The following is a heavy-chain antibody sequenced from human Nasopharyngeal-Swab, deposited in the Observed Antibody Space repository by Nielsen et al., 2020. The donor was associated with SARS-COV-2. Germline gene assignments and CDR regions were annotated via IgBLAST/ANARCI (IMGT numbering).Heavy chain of an antibody. CDR1: GFTFSSYA. CDR3: AKEASNPVMVYAARVESDDAFDI. Sequence: GSLKISCAASGFTFSSYAMSWVRQAPGKGLEWVSAISGSGGSTYYADSVKGRFTISRDNSKNTLYLQINSLRAEDTAVYYCAKEASNPVMVYAARVESDDAFDIWGQGTMVTVSS. D-gene: IGHD2-8*01. J-gene: IGHJ3*02. V-gene: IGHV3-23*01. CDR2: ISGSGGST.